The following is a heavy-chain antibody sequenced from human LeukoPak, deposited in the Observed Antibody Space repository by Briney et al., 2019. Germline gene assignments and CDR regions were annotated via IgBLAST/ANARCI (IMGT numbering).Heavy chain of an antibody. CDR1: GFSFSDYY. V-gene: IGHV3-11*04. J-gene: IGHJ5*02. CDR3: ARWERALDT. Sequence: GGSLRLSCAAAGFSFSDYYMSWIRVAPGKGLECISYISGGGSAVYCADSVKGRFTISRDNAKNSLYLEMNSLTVEDTGVNYCARWERALDTWGQGTLVTVSS. D-gene: IGHD1-26*01. CDR2: ISGGGSAV.